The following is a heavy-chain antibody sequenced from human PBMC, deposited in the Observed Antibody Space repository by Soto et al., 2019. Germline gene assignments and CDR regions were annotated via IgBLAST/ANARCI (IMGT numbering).Heavy chain of an antibody. Sequence: QVQLVQSGAEVKKPGSAVQVSCKASGGTFNNYAISWGRQAPGQGLEWMGGIIPIIGTADYAHKFKGRIAIIADESTGTTFMDLSSMRSEDTSLYYCARGGVDVVATSAFDYWGQGTLVTVSS. CDR2: IIPIIGTA. D-gene: IGHD5-12*01. J-gene: IGHJ4*02. CDR3: ARGGVDVVATSAFDY. CDR1: GGTFNNYA. V-gene: IGHV1-69*01.